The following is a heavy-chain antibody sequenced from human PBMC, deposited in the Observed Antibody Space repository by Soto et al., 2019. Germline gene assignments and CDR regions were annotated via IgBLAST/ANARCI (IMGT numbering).Heavy chain of an antibody. J-gene: IGHJ4*02. Sequence: SETLSLTCAVYGGSFSGYYWSWIRQPPGKGLEWIGEINHSGSTNYNPSLKSRVTISVDTSKNQFSLKLSSVTAADTAVYYCARVKRQQLPKNERFGYWGQGTLVTVSS. CDR3: ARVKRQQLPKNERFGY. D-gene: IGHD6-13*01. V-gene: IGHV4-34*01. CDR1: GGSFSGYY. CDR2: INHSGST.